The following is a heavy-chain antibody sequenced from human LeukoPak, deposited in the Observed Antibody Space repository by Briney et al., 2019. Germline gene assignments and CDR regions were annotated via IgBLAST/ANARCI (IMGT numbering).Heavy chain of an antibody. CDR3: ARAKRNGFDI. CDR1: GFTFSNYS. CDR2: ISRSSSII. J-gene: IGHJ3*02. V-gene: IGHV3-48*01. Sequence: GGSPRLSCAASGFTFSNYSMNWVRQAPGKGLEWVSYISRSSSIIYYADSVKGRFTISRDNAKNSLYLQMNSLRAEDTAVYYCARAKRNGFDIWGQGTMVTVSS.